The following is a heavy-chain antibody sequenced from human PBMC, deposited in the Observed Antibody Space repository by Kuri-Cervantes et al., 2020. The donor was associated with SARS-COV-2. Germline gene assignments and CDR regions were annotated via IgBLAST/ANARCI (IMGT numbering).Heavy chain of an antibody. D-gene: IGHD1-26*01. CDR3: AKVGSIHMYYYDF. J-gene: IGHJ4*02. Sequence: GESLKISCAASGFTFSSYAMHWVRQAPGKGLEWVAVISYDGSNKYYADSVKGRFTISRDNSKNTLYLQMHSLRPEDTAVYYCAKVGSIHMYYYDFWGRGTLVTVSS. CDR2: ISYDGSNK. V-gene: IGHV3-30-3*01. CDR1: GFTFSSYA.